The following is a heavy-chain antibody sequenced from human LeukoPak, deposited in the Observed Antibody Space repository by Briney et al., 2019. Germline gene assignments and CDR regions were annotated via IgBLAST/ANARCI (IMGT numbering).Heavy chain of an antibody. J-gene: IGHJ5*02. Sequence: PGGSLGLSCTASGSSFTDFDMNWVRQAPGKGLEWVSHTTHSGITTHYADSVKGRFTISRDNSKSTLYLQMNSLRAEDTAVYYCAKSLRIVVVPAAGPWFDPWGQGTLVTVSS. CDR2: TTHSGITT. D-gene: IGHD2-2*01. CDR3: AKSLRIVVVPAAGPWFDP. V-gene: IGHV3-23*01. CDR1: GSSFTDFD.